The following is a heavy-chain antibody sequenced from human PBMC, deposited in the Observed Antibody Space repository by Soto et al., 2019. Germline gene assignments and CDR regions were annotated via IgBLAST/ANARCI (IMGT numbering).Heavy chain of an antibody. Sequence: EVQLVESGGGLIQPGGSLRLSCAASGFTVSNNYMSWVRQAPGKGLEWVSFIYSSGTTYYADSVKGRFTISRDNSKNTLYLQMSSLRIEDTAVYYCARQYCSGGSCYYGYDIWGQVTRVTVSS. D-gene: IGHD2-15*01. CDR3: ARQYCSGGSCYYGYDI. CDR2: IYSSGTT. V-gene: IGHV3-53*01. J-gene: IGHJ4*02. CDR1: GFTVSNNY.